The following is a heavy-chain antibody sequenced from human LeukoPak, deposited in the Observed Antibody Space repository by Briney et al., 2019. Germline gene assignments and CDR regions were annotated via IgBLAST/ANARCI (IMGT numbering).Heavy chain of an antibody. D-gene: IGHD2-2*01. CDR2: INPNSGGT. J-gene: IGHJ4*02. Sequence: GASVKVSCKASGYTFTGYYMHWVRQAPGQGLEWMGWINPNSGGTNYAQKFQGRVTMTRDTSTSTAHMELSRLRSDDTAVYYCARGTSLHIVVVPAAVDYWGQGTLVTVSS. CDR3: ARGTSLHIVVVPAAVDY. V-gene: IGHV1-2*02. CDR1: GYTFTGYY.